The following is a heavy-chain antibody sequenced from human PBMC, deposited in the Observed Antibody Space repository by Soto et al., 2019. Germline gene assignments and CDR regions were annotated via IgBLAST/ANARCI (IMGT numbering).Heavy chain of an antibody. V-gene: IGHV4-30-4*01. J-gene: IGHJ6*02. CDR2: ILYSEST. Sequence: TLSLTCTVSGGSISSGAFYWTWIRQPPGKGLEGIGHILYSESTYYNPSLKSRIAKSLDTSRNQFSLKANSVTAAETTVYYCAREPLLCSGGGCNFHFYGLEGWGQGAPGHVS. CDR1: GGSISSGAFY. D-gene: IGHD2-15*01. CDR3: AREPLLCSGGGCNFHFYGLEG.